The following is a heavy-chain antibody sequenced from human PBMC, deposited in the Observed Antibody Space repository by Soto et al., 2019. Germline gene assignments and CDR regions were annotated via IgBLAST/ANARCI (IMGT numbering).Heavy chain of an antibody. D-gene: IGHD2-2*01. Sequence: VQLLESGGGLVQPGGSLRLSCAASGFTFSSYAMSWVRQAPGKGLEWVSAISGSGGSTYYADSVKGRFTISRDNSKNTLYLQMNSLRAEDTAVYYCAKGSRYCSSTSCYPYYYYYGMDVWGQGTTVTVSS. CDR1: GFTFSSYA. V-gene: IGHV3-23*01. J-gene: IGHJ6*02. CDR2: ISGSGGST. CDR3: AKGSRYCSSTSCYPYYYYYGMDV.